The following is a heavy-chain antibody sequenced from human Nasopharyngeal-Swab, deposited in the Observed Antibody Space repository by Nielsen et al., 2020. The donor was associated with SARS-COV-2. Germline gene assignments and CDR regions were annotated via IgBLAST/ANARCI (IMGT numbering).Heavy chain of an antibody. CDR2: IKQDGSEK. Sequence: LTCAASGFSFSTYWMTWVRQAPGKGLEWVANIKQDGSEKYCVDSVKGRFTVSRDNPKNLLYLQVNSLRAEDTAVYYCARQGVFVPAYFHQYYMDVWGKGTTVTVSS. D-gene: IGHD3-16*02. V-gene: IGHV3-7*03. CDR1: GFSFSTYW. CDR3: ARQGVFVPAYFHQYYMDV. J-gene: IGHJ6*03.